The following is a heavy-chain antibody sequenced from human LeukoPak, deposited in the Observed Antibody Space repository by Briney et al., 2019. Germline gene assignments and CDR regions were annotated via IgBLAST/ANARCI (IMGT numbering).Heavy chain of an antibody. CDR2: MNPNSGNT. CDR3: ARGLSRVWLVRGRARDFDY. V-gene: IGHV1-8*01. CDR1: GYTFTSYD. Sequence: ASVKVSCKASGYTFTSYDINWVRQATGQGLEWMGWMNPNSGNTGYAQKFQGRVTMTRNTSISTAYMELSSLRSEDTAVYCCARGLSRVWLVRGRARDFDYWGQGTLVTVSS. J-gene: IGHJ4*02. D-gene: IGHD6-19*01.